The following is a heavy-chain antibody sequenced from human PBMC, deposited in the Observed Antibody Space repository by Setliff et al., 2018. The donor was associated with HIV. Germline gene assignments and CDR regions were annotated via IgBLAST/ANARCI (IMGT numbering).Heavy chain of an antibody. V-gene: IGHV4-39*07. D-gene: IGHD3-22*01. J-gene: IGHJ4*02. CDR1: GSMTSSNYY. CDR2: ISSSGST. Sequence: GSMTSSNYYWGWIRQSPGRGLEWIGSISSSGSTTYHPSLRSRVTVSAATSKNQFSLKLTSVTAADTAVYFCARDPHYFDTSGHYSWFYFDYWGQGTLVT. CDR3: ARDPHYFDTSGHYSWFYFDY.